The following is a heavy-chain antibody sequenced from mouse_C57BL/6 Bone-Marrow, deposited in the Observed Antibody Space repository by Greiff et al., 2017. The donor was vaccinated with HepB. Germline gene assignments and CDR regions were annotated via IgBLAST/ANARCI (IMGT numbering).Heavy chain of an antibody. V-gene: IGHV1-64*01. D-gene: IGHD1-1*01. CDR2: IHPNSGST. CDR3: ASYDGSSYQAWFAY. CDR1: GYTFTSYW. Sequence: VQLQHPGAELVKPGASVKLSCKASGYTFTSYWMHWVKQRPGQGLEWIGMIHPNSGSTNYNEKFKSKATLTVDKSSSTAYMQLSSLTSEDSAVYYCASYDGSSYQAWFAYWGQGTLVTVSA. J-gene: IGHJ3*01.